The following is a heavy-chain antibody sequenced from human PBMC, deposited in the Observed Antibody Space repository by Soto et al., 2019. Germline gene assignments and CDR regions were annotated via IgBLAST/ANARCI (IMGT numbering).Heavy chain of an antibody. D-gene: IGHD3-3*01. CDR3: ERGTVGGADS. Sequence: RQDPGKGLEWVSYISSTSSAISYADSVRGRFTTSRDSAENSLYLQMNSLRAEDTAVYYCERGTVGGADSWGQGTLVTVYS. J-gene: IGHJ4*02. CDR2: ISSTSSAI. V-gene: IGHV3-48*01.